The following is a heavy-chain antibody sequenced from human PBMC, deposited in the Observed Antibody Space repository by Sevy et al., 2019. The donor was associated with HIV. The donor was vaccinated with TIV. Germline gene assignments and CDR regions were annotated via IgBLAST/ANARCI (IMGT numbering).Heavy chain of an antibody. CDR2: ISSASSYI. V-gene: IGHV3-21*01. CDR1: GFTFNYHF. D-gene: IGHD3-10*01. Sequence: GGSLRLSCAASGFTFNYHFMNWVRQVPGKGLEWVSYISSASSYINYSDSVKGRFTISRDNAKNLVFLEMNNLRPEDTAVYFCARGDYYGGLYYFDYWGQGTLVTVSS. J-gene: IGHJ4*02. CDR3: ARGDYYGGLYYFDY.